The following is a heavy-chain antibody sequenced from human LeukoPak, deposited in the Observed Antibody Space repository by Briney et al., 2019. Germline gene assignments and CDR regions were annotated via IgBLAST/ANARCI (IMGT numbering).Heavy chain of an antibody. CDR2: FDPEDDER. Sequence: ASVKVSCKVSGYILSELSMHWVRQAPGKGLEWMGGFDPEDDERIYAQKFQGRVTMTEDTSTDTAYMELSSLRSEDTAVYYCARTTPGGYPPSMTTVTINWFDPWGQGTLVTVSS. D-gene: IGHD4-17*01. CDR3: ARTTPGGYPPSMTTVTINWFDP. J-gene: IGHJ5*02. V-gene: IGHV1-24*01. CDR1: GYILSELS.